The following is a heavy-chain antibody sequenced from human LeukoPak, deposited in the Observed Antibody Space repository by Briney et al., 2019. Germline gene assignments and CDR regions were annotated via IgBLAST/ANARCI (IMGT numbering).Heavy chain of an antibody. D-gene: IGHD2-2*02. Sequence: PGRSLRLSCAGSGFTFGGYGMHWFRQTPGKGLEWVAVIAYDGSRAFYADSVKGRFTISRGNSKNTMSVQMDDLRAEDTAVYYCTRYTNDHFDYWGQGTLVTVSS. V-gene: IGHV3-33*01. CDR1: GFTFGGYG. CDR3: TRYTNDHFDY. J-gene: IGHJ4*02. CDR2: IAYDGSRA.